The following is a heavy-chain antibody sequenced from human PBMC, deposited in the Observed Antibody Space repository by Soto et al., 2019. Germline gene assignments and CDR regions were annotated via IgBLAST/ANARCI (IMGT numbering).Heavy chain of an antibody. CDR2: MNTNSGNT. CDR1: GYTFTSYD. Sequence: QVQLVQSGAEVKKPGASVKVSCKASGYTFTSYDINWVRQATGQGLEWMGWMNTNSGNTGYAQKFQGRVTMTRNTSISTAYMELSSLRSEDTAVYYCARGERFLEWLPYYYDGMDVWGQGTTVTVSS. D-gene: IGHD3-3*01. CDR3: ARGERFLEWLPYYYDGMDV. J-gene: IGHJ6*02. V-gene: IGHV1-8*01.